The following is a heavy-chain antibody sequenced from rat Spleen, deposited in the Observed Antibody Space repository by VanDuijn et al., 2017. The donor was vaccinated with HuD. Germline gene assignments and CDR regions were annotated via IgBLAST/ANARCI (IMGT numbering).Heavy chain of an antibody. CDR1: GFTFSDFY. Sequence: EVQLVESGGGLVQPGRSLKLSCAASGFTFSDFYMAWVRQAPEKGLEWVASISYDSISTYYRDSVKGRFTISRDNAKSTLYLEMDSLGSEDMATYYCVRQGYLRDWYFDFWGPGTMVTVSS. CDR2: ISYDSIST. CDR3: VRQGYLRDWYFDF. J-gene: IGHJ1*01. V-gene: IGHV5-7*01. D-gene: IGHD2-5*01.